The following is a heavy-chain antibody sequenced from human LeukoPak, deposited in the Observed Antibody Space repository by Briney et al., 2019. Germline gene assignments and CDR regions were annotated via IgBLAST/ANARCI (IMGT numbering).Heavy chain of an antibody. J-gene: IGHJ5*02. CDR3: ARTGTTVTNWFDP. CDR1: GGSISSDSYY. V-gene: IGHV4-61*02. CDR2: IYTSGST. Sequence: SETLSLTCTVSGGSISSDSYYWSWIRQPAGKGLEWIGRIYTSGSTSYNPSLKSRVTISVDTSKDQFSLKLSSVTAADTAAYYCARTGTTVTNWFDPWGQGTLVTVSS. D-gene: IGHD4-17*01.